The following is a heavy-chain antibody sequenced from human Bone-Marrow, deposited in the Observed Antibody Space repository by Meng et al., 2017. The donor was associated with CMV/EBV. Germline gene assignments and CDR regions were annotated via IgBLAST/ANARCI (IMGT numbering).Heavy chain of an antibody. J-gene: IGHJ4*02. V-gene: IGHV3-30*02. D-gene: IGHD3-10*02. Sequence: GESLKISCAASGFTFDNYGMHWVRQAPGEGLEWAAFIRYDGSDKYYADSVKGRFTISRDNSKNTLYLQMNSLRAEDSAVYYCAKDMFRYYFDYWGQGTRVTGYS. CDR1: GFTFDNYG. CDR3: AKDMFRYYFDY. CDR2: IRYDGSDK.